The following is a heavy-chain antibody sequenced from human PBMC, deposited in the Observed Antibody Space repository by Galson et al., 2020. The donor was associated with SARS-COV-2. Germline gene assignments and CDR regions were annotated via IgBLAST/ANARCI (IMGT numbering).Heavy chain of an antibody. CDR1: GYTFTSYA. J-gene: IGHJ4*02. V-gene: IGHV1-3*01. CDR3: ATRGSTVTTSLSFDY. CDR2: INAGNGNT. Sequence: ASVKDSCKASGYTFTSYAMHWVRQDPGQRLEWKVWINAGNGNTKYSQKFQGRVTITRDTSASTAYMELSSLRSEDTAVYYCATRGSTVTTSLSFDYWGQGTLVTVSS. D-gene: IGHD4-17*01.